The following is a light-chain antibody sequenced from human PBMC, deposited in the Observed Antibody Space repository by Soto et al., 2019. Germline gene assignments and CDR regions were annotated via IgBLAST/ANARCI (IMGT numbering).Light chain of an antibody. J-gene: IGLJ2*01. V-gene: IGLV3-21*02. CDR3: QVWDGSSVLYVV. Sequence: SYELTQPPSLSVAPGQTATISCAGNNVGRKSVHWYQQKPGQAPALVVFEDSARPSGIPARFSGSNSGNAATLTINRVEVGEEADYFCQVWDGSSVLYVVFGGGTKLPFL. CDR1: NVGRKS. CDR2: EDS.